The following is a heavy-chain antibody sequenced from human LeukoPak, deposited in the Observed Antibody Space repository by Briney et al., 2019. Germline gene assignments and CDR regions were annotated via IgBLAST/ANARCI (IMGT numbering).Heavy chain of an antibody. CDR2: ISAYNGNT. CDR1: GYIFTSYG. V-gene: IGHV1-18*01. J-gene: IGHJ6*02. D-gene: IGHD6-13*01. CDR3: AREVSSSWYGRYYGMDV. Sequence: ASVNVSCKASGYIFTSYGISWVRQAPGQGLEWMGWISAYNGNTNYAQKLQGRVTMTTDTSTSTAYMELRSLRSDDTAVYYCAREVSSSWYGRYYGMDVWGQGTTVTVSS.